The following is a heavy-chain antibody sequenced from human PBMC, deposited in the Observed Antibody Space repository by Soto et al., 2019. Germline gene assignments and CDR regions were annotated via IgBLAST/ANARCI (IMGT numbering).Heavy chain of an antibody. CDR3: ARDFRAEGIGEFDP. J-gene: IGHJ5*02. CDR1: EFTCSNYS. D-gene: IGHD3-10*01. Sequence: GRSMRLLCAASEFTCSNYSMRRVRQATGKGLQWVAVIATDGSNKYYADSLKGRFTISSGNSKNTVYLQMNSLSAEDTAVYYCARDFRAEGIGEFDPWGQGTLVTVSS. CDR2: IATDGSNK. V-gene: IGHV3-30-3*01.